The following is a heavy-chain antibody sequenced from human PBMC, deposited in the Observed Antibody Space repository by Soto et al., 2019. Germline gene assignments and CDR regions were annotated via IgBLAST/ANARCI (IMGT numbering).Heavy chain of an antibody. CDR2: IKQDGSEK. CDR1: GFTFSSYW. CDR3: ARAGADIVVVVQPEAGWFDP. Sequence: GGSLRLSCAASGFTFSSYWMSWVRQAPGKGLEWVANIKQDGSEKYYVDSVKGRFTISRDKAKNSLYLQMNSLRAEDAAVYYCARAGADIVVVVQPEAGWFDPWGQGTLVTVSS. D-gene: IGHD2-15*01. J-gene: IGHJ5*02. V-gene: IGHV3-7*01.